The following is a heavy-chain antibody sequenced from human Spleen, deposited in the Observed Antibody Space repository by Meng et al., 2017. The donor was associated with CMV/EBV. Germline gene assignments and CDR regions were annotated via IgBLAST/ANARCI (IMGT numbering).Heavy chain of an antibody. J-gene: IGHJ3*02. D-gene: IGHD1-26*01. V-gene: IGHV1-46*01. CDR3: AREMGGSYRRDAFDI. CDR2: INPSGGST. CDR1: GYTFTGYY. Sequence: ASVKVSCKASGYTFTGYYIHWVRQAPGQGLEWMGIINPSGGSTSYAQKFQGRVTMTRDTSTSTVYMELSSLRSEDTAVYYCAREMGGSYRRDAFDIWGQGTMVTVSS.